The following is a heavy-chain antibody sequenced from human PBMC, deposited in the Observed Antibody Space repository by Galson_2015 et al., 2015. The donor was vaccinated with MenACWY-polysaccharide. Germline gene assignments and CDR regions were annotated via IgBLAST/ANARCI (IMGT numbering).Heavy chain of an antibody. Sequence: SLRLSCAASEFTFTSDAMNWFRQAPGKGLEWVSAIRGGGTYYADSVKGRFTISRDNSKNNLNLQMKSLSVEDTAVYYCSKTSGVIKVSGYGYGMDVWGQGTTVTVSS. CDR1: EFTFTSDA. J-gene: IGHJ6*02. D-gene: IGHD3-9*01. CDR2: IRGGGT. CDR3: SKTSGVIKVSGYGYGMDV. V-gene: IGHV3-23*01.